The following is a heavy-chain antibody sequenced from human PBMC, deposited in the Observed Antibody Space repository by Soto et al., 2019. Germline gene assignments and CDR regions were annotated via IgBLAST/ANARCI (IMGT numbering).Heavy chain of an antibody. CDR3: GGYVAVGGTRGTIDY. V-gene: IGHV3-30-3*01. CDR2: ISNDGTYR. Sequence: QVQLVESGGGVVQPGTSLRLSCAASGFTFSGHAMHWVRQAPGKGLDWVAAISNDGTYRVYADSVKGRFTMSRDNSKNTVHLRMDSLRVEDTAVYKCGGYVAVGGTRGTIDYWGQGTQVTVSS. CDR1: GFTFSGHA. D-gene: IGHD1-26*01. J-gene: IGHJ4*02.